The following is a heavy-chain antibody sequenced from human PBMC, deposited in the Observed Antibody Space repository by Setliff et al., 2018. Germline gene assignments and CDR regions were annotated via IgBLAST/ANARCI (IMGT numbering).Heavy chain of an antibody. CDR1: GGTFSSYA. D-gene: IGHD6-6*01. CDR2: INPNSGGT. Sequence: ASVKVSCKASGGTFSSYAISWVRQAPGQGLEWMGWINPNSGGTNYAQKFQGWVTMTRDTSISTAYMELSRLRSDDTAVYYCAREQLVDRGFDYWGQGTLVTVSS. J-gene: IGHJ4*02. CDR3: AREQLVDRGFDY. V-gene: IGHV1-2*04.